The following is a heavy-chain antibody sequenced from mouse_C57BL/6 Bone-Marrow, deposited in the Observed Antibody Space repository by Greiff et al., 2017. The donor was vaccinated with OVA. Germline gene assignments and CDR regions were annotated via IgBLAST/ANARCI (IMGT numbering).Heavy chain of an antibody. Sequence: QVQLQQSGAELVKPGASVKMSCKASGYTFTSYWITWVKQRPGQGLEWIGDIYPGSGSTNYNETFKSKATLTVDTSSSTAYMQLSSLTSEDSAVYYCARTYYYGSSYDYWGQGTTLTVSS. CDR1: GYTFTSYW. CDR3: ARTYYYGSSYDY. CDR2: IYPGSGST. V-gene: IGHV1-55*01. D-gene: IGHD1-1*01. J-gene: IGHJ2*01.